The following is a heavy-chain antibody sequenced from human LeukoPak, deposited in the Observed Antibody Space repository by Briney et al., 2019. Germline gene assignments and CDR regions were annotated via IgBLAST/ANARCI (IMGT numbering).Heavy chain of an antibody. CDR1: EFTFSDYY. CDR2: ISNRGDTV. CDR3: ALGTINKDYYFGMDV. D-gene: IGHD2-8*01. V-gene: IGHV3-11*01. J-gene: IGHJ6*02. Sequence: GGSLRLSCAASEFTFSDYYMTWLRQAPGKGLEWLSYISNRGDTVFYADSVKGRFTVSRDNVKRSLYLQIESLRDDDTAVYHCALGTINKDYYFGMDVWGQGTTVTVSS.